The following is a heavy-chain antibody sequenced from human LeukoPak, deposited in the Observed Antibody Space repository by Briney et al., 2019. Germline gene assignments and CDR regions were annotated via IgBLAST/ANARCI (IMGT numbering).Heavy chain of an antibody. CDR3: ARTSGPFGF. CDR2: ISGNDGTT. CDR1: GFTFSTYV. V-gene: IGHV3-23*01. Sequence: PGGSLRLSCAASGFTFSTYVMSWVRQAPGKGLEWVSTISGNDGTTYYADSLKGRFTISRDNSRNTLFLQMNSLRAEDTAVYYCARTSGPFGFWGQGTLVTVSS. J-gene: IGHJ4*02.